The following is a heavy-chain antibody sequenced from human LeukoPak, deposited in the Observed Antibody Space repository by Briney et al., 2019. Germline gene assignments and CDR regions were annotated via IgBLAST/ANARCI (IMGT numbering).Heavy chain of an antibody. V-gene: IGHV3-30-3*01. CDR2: ISYDGSNK. J-gene: IGHJ5*02. CDR3: ARGSLPAVRSWFDP. CDR1: GFTFSSYA. Sequence: GGSLRLSCAASGFTFSSYAMHWVRQAPGKGLEWVAVISYDGSNKYYADSVKGRFTISRDNSKNTLYLQMNSLRAEDTAVYYCARGSLPAVRSWFDPWGQGTLVTVSS. D-gene: IGHD2-2*01.